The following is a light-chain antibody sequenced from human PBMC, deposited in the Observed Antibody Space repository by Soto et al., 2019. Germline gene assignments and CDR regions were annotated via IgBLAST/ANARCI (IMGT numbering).Light chain of an antibody. CDR2: DVS. J-gene: IGKJ1*01. Sequence: EIVMTQSPATLAVSPGERATLFCRASQGVSSNLAWYQQKPGQAPRLLIYDVSTRASDIPARFSGSGSGTEVTLTTSSLQSEDCGLYYRQQYTNWPRWVFGLGNKVEIK. CDR3: QQYTNWPRWV. V-gene: IGKV3-15*01. CDR1: QGVSSN.